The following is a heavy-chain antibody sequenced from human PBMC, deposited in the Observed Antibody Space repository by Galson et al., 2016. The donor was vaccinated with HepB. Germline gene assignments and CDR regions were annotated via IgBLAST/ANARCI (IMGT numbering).Heavy chain of an antibody. V-gene: IGHV1-8*01. CDR2: MNPNSGNT. Sequence: SVKVSCKASGYTFTTYDINWVRQATGQGLEWMGWMNPNSGNTGYAQKFQGRVTMTRNTSISTAYMELNSLRSEDTAVYFCAREENYYGSGTDLDYWGQGTLVTVSS. D-gene: IGHD3-10*01. CDR1: GYTFTTYD. J-gene: IGHJ4*02. CDR3: AREENYYGSGTDLDY.